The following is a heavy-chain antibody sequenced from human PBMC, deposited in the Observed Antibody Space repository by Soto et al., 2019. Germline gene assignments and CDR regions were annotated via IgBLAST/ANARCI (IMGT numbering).Heavy chain of an antibody. CDR3: ARDSGYGAGNSVNHYIDY. Sequence: GGSLRLSCAAAGFSFSDYGMHWVRQGPGKGLEWVAAISHGGIRKHYADSVKGRFTISRDNSKKTVYLHLSSLRTEDTAVYYCARDSGYGAGNSVNHYIDYWGHGTLVTVSS. CDR2: ISHGGIRK. J-gene: IGHJ4*01. V-gene: IGHV3-30*03. CDR1: GFSFSDYG. D-gene: IGHD3-10*01.